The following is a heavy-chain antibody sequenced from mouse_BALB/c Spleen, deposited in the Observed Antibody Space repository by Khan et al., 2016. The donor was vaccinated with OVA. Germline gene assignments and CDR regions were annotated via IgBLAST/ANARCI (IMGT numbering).Heavy chain of an antibody. D-gene: IGHD4-1*01. J-gene: IGHJ3*01. CDR2: ISSGGDYT. CDR1: GFSFSSYS. Sequence: EVELVESGGDLVKPGGSLKLSCAASGFSFSSYSMSWVRQTPDKRLEWVATISSGGDYTYYPDIVKGRFTISRDNAKNTLYLQMSSLKSEDTAMYYCASHLTGSFAYWGKGLWSLSLQ. V-gene: IGHV5-6*01. CDR3: ASHLTGSFAY.